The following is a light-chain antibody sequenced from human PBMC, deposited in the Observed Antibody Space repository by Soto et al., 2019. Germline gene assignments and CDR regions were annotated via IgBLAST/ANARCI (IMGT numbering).Light chain of an antibody. CDR1: QSVSSSY. Sequence: EIVLTQSPGTLSLSPGERATLSCRASQSVSSSYLAWYQQKPGQAPRLLIYGASSRATGIPDRFSGSESGTDFTLTIIRLEPEDFAVYYCQQYGSSPWTFGQGTKVDIK. CDR3: QQYGSSPWT. CDR2: GAS. V-gene: IGKV3-20*01. J-gene: IGKJ1*01.